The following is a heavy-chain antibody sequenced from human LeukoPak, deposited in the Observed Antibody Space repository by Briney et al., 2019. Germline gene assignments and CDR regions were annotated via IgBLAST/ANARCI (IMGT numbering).Heavy chain of an antibody. CDR2: IYFSGST. D-gene: IGHD3-22*01. CDR3: ARRVAGSGNYDY. Sequence: PSETLSLPCTVSGVSISSSGYYWSWIRQHPGKGLEWIGYIYFSGSTYYNPSLKSRVTISLDTSKNQFSLKLNSVTAADTAMYYCARRVAGSGNYDYWGQGTLVTVSS. CDR1: GVSISSSGYY. V-gene: IGHV4-31*03. J-gene: IGHJ4*02.